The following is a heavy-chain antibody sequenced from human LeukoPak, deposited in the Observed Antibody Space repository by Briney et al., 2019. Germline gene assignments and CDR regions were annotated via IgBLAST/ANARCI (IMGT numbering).Heavy chain of an antibody. CDR1: GVSISTYY. Sequence: SETLSLTCSVSGVSISTYYWSWIRQPPGKGLEWIGYIYYSGSTNYNPSLKSRVTISVDTSKNQFSLRLSSVTAADTAVYYCATSGYSSGWYFGYWGQGTLVTVSS. CDR2: IYYSGST. V-gene: IGHV4-59*01. CDR3: ATSGYSSGWYFGY. D-gene: IGHD6-19*01. J-gene: IGHJ4*02.